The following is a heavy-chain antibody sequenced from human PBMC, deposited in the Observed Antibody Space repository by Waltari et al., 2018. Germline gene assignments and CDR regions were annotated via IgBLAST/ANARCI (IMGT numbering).Heavy chain of an antibody. CDR3: ARVATKTYSSPVPGRPYYYGMDV. V-gene: IGHV3-74*01. CDR2: ISMEWSST. CDR1: GFTFSRYW. Sequence: EEQLVESGGGLAQPGESLRLSCAASGFTFSRYWMDWVRHAPGRGLVCGSRISMEWSSTTYADSVKGRFTSARDNAKNTLYVQMNRLRAEDTAVYYCARVATKTYSSPVPGRPYYYGMDVWGQGTTVTVSS. D-gene: IGHD3-22*01. J-gene: IGHJ6*02.